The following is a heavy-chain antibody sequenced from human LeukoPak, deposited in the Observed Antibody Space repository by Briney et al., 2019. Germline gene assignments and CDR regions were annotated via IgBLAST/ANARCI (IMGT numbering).Heavy chain of an antibody. J-gene: IGHJ6*03. V-gene: IGHV1-69*13. CDR2: IIPIFGTA. CDR3: ASRIAARPDYYYYYMDI. D-gene: IGHD6-6*01. Sequence: GASVKVSCKASGGTFSSYAISWVRQAPGQGLEWMGGIIPIFGTANYAQKFQGRVTITADESTSTAYMELSSLRSEDTAVYYCASRIAARPDYYYYYMDIWGKGTTVTVSS. CDR1: GGTFSSYA.